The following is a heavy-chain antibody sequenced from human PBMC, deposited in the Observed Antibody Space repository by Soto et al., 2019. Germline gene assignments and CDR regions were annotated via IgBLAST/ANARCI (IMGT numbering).Heavy chain of an antibody. V-gene: IGHV3-23*01. CDR2: MSGSGGSI. D-gene: IGHD3-10*01. Sequence: EVQLLESGGAVVQPGGSLRLSCAASGFTFSSFVMNWVRQAPGKGLEWVSGMSGSGGSIHHADSVKGRFTISRDNSKNTLFLDMKSLRADDTAVYHCARERLGYGAGRGGMDVWGKGTTVNVSS. J-gene: IGHJ6*04. CDR1: GFTFSSFV. CDR3: ARERLGYGAGRGGMDV.